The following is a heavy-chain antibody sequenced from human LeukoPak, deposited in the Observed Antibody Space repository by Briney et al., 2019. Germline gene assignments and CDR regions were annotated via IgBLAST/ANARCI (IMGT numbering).Heavy chain of an antibody. CDR1: GFTFSSYG. CDR3: TRDEAAATN. V-gene: IGHV3-7*01. CDR2: IKQDGREK. J-gene: IGHJ4*02. Sequence: PGGSLRLSCAGSGFTFSSYGRSWVRQAQGKGPEWVANIKQDGREKHYVDSVKGRFTISRDNAKSSLYLQMNSLRAEDTAVYYCTRDEAAATNWGQGTLVTVSS. D-gene: IGHD6-13*01.